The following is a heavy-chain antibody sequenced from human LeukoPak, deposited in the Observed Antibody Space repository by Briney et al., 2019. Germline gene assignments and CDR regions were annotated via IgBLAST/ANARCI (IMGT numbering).Heavy chain of an antibody. Sequence: SVKVSCKASGGTFSSYAISWVRQAPGQGLEWMGRIIPIFGTADYAQKFQGRVTITTDESTSTAYMELSSLRSEDTAVYYCAREGYDFWSGYCDYWGQGTLVTVSS. CDR2: IIPIFGTA. V-gene: IGHV1-69*05. D-gene: IGHD3-3*01. J-gene: IGHJ4*02. CDR1: GGTFSSYA. CDR3: AREGYDFWSGYCDY.